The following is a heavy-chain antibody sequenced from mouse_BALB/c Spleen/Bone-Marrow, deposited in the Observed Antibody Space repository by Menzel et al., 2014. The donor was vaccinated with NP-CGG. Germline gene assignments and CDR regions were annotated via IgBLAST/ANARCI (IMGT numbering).Heavy chain of an antibody. J-gene: IGHJ2*01. V-gene: IGHV3-2*02. CDR1: GYSITSDYA. CDR3: ARGTLY. Sequence: VQLQQSGPGLVKPSQSLSLTCTVTGYSITSDYAWNWIRQFPGNKLEWMGYISYSGSTSYNPSLKSRISITRDTSKNQFSLQLNSVTTEDTATYYCARGTLYWGQGTTLTVSS. CDR2: ISYSGST.